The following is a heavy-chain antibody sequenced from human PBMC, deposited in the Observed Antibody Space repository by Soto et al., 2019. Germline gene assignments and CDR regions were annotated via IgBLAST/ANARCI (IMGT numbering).Heavy chain of an antibody. CDR2: IYYSGST. CDR1: GGSISSYY. V-gene: IGHV4-59*01. D-gene: IGHD3-10*01. J-gene: IGHJ3*02. Sequence: SETLSLTCTVPGGSISSYYWSWIRQPPGKGLEWIGYIYYSGSTNYNPSLKSRVTISVDTSKNQFSLKLSSVTAADTAVYYCARGLWFGELIAFDIWGQGTMVTVSS. CDR3: ARGLWFGELIAFDI.